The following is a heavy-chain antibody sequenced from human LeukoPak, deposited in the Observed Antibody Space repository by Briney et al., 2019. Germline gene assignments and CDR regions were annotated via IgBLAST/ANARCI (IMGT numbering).Heavy chain of an antibody. J-gene: IGHJ4*02. CDR2: ILYNGNNK. CDR1: GFTFSNFG. D-gene: IGHD1-14*01. CDR3: AKDQEIKGTTLFYFDF. Sequence: GGSLRLSCTTSGFTFSNFGMHWVSQAPGKGLEWVALILYNGNNKYYAESVKGRFTISRDNSKRTVFLQMNSLRVDDTAVYYCAKDQEIKGTTLFYFDFWGQGNQVTVSS. V-gene: IGHV3-30*02.